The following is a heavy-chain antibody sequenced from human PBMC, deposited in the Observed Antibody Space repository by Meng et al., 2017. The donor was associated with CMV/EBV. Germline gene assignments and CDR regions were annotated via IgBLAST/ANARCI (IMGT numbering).Heavy chain of an antibody. CDR1: GGSFSGYY. V-gene: IGHV4-34*01. D-gene: IGHD3-3*01. CDR3: ARGSRRLPRFNWFDP. J-gene: IGHJ5*02. CDR2: INHSGST. Sequence: VQRKQWGAGLLKPSETLSLTCAVYGGSFSGYYWSWIRQPPGKGLEWIGEINHSGSTNYNPSLKSRVTISVDTSKNQFSLKLSSVTAADTAVYYCARGSRRLPRFNWFDPWGQGTLVTVSS.